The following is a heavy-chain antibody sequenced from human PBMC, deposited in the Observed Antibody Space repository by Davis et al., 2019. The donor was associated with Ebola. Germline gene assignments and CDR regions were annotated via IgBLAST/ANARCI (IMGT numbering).Heavy chain of an antibody. Sequence: ASVKVSCKASGYTFTGYYMHWVRQAPGQGLEWMGWINPNSGGTNYAQKFQGWATMTRDTPISTAYMELSRLRSDDTAVYYCARGGGSSKRTMGYWGQGTLVTVSS. V-gene: IGHV1-2*04. J-gene: IGHJ4*02. CDR3: ARGGGSSKRTMGY. CDR2: INPNSGGT. CDR1: GYTFTGYY. D-gene: IGHD1-26*01.